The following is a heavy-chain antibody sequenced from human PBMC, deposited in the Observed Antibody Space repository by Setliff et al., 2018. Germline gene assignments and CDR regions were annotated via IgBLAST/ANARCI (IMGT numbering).Heavy chain of an antibody. D-gene: IGHD5-18*01. V-gene: IGHV4-59*01. J-gene: IGHJ6*02. CDR3: VRDRTAYSYGLDV. CDR2: IYHNGNT. CDR1: GGSISPYF. Sequence: SETLSLTCSVSGGSISPYFWSWIRQPPGKGLEWIGYIYHNGNTNFNPSLKTRVTMSVDPSKNQFALNLRSVTAADTAVYYCVRDRTAYSYGLDVWAQGTTVTVSS.